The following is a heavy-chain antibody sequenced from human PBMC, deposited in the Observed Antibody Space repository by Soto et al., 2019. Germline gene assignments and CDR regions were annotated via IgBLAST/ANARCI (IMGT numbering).Heavy chain of an antibody. J-gene: IGHJ4*02. CDR3: ARVGFGTIDY. CDR2: IYYSGST. CDR1: GGSISSYY. D-gene: IGHD1-26*01. Sequence: SETLSLTCTVSGGSISSYYWSWIRQPPGKGLEWIGYIYYSGSTYYNPSLKSRVTISVDTSKNQFSLKLSSVTAADTAVYYCARVGFGTIDYWGQGTLVTVSS. V-gene: IGHV4-59*08.